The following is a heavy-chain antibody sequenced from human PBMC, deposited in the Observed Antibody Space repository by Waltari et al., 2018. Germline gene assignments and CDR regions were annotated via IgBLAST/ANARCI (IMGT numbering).Heavy chain of an antibody. Sequence: QVQLVESGGGVVQPGRSLRLSCAASGFTFSSYGMHWVRQAPGKGLGWGAIIWKDGNNKYYAESVKGRFTISIDNSKNTLYLQMNGLRADDTAVYYCARAFRTVSTLSGPFDPWGQGTLVTVSS. J-gene: IGHJ5*02. D-gene: IGHD4-17*01. CDR3: ARAFRTVSTLSGPFDP. CDR1: GFTFSSYG. CDR2: IWKDGNNK. V-gene: IGHV3-33*01.